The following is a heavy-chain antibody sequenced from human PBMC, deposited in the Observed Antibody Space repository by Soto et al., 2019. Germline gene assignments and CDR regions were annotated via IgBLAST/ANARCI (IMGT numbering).Heavy chain of an antibody. CDR1: GYSFSNYG. CDR2: ISANNGNT. J-gene: IGHJ5*02. V-gene: IGHV1-18*01. Sequence: ASVKVSCKASGYSFSNYGINWVRQAPGQGLEWMGWISANNGNTNYAQKLQDRVTMTTDTSTSTAYVELRSLRSDDTAVYYCARQWFDPWGQGTLVTVSS. CDR3: ARQWFDP.